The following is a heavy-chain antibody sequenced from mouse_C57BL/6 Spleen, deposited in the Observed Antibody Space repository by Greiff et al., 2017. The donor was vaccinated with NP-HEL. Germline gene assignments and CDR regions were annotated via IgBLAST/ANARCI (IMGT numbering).Heavy chain of an antibody. CDR1: GYTFTSYW. J-gene: IGHJ1*03. CDR2: IDPSDSET. Sequence: QVHVKQPGAELVRPGSSVKLSCKASGYTFTSYWMHWVKQRPIQGLEWIGNIDPSDSETNYNQKFKDKATLTVDKSSSTAYMQLSSLTSEDSAVYYCARRLYVWCFDVWGTGTTVTVSS. D-gene: IGHD2-14*01. CDR3: ARRLYVWCFDV. V-gene: IGHV1-52*01.